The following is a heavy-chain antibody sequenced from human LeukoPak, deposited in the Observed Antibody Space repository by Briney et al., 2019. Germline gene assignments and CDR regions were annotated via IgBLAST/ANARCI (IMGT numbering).Heavy chain of an antibody. J-gene: IGHJ4*02. CDR3: ARGYSYGYVWRFDY. Sequence: ASVKVSCKASGYTFTSYGISWVRQAPGQGLEWMGRIIPILGIANYAQKFQGRVTITADKSTSTAYMELSSLRSEDTAVYYCARGYSYGYVWRFDYWAREPWSPSPQ. D-gene: IGHD5-18*01. V-gene: IGHV1-69*04. CDR2: IIPILGIA. CDR1: GYTFTSYG.